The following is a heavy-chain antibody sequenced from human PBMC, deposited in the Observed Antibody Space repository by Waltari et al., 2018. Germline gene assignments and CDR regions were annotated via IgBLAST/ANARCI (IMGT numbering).Heavy chain of an antibody. J-gene: IGHJ4*02. V-gene: IGHV4-34*01. Sequence: QVQLQQWGAGLLKPSETLSLTCAVYGGSFSGYYWSWIRQPPGKGLEWIGENNHSGSTNYNPSLKRRVTISVDTSKNQFSLKLSAVTAADTAVYYCARFRSGTGTPFDYWGQGTLVTVSS. CDR3: ARFRSGTGTPFDY. CDR2: NNHSGST. CDR1: GGSFSGYY. D-gene: IGHD1-1*01.